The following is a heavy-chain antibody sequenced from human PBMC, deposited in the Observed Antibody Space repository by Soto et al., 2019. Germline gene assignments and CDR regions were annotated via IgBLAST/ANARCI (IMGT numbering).Heavy chain of an antibody. V-gene: IGHV3-73*01. J-gene: IGHJ4*02. Sequence: GGSLRLSCAASGFTFSGSAMHWVRQASGKGLEWVGRIRTKANNYATAYAASVEGRFTISRDDSKNTAYLQMNSLKTEDTAVYYCTWSFCSGESCYPVEGFDSWGQGTLVTVSS. CDR2: IRTKANNYAT. D-gene: IGHD2-15*01. CDR1: GFTFSGSA. CDR3: TWSFCSGESCYPVEGFDS.